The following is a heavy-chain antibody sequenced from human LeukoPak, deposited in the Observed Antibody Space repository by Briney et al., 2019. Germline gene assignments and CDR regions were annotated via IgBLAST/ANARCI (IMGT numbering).Heavy chain of an antibody. J-gene: IGHJ4*02. V-gene: IGHV3-23*01. CDR1: GFTFSSYA. D-gene: IGHD4-17*01. CDR2: ISGSGGST. Sequence: GGSLRLSCAASGFTFSSYAMSWVRQAPGKGLEWVSAISGSGGSTYYADSVKGRFTISRDNSKNTLYLQMNSQRAEDTAVYYCAKDRHGDHGYFDYWGQGTLVTVSS. CDR3: AKDRHGDHGYFDY.